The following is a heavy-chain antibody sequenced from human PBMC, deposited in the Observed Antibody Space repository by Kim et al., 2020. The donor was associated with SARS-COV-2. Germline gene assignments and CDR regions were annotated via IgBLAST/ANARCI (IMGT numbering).Heavy chain of an antibody. CDR1: GFTFSSYS. Sequence: GGSLRLSCAASGFTFSSYSMNWVRQAPGKGLEWVSSISSSSSYIYYADSVKGRFTISRDNAKNSLYLQMNSLRAEDTAVYYCAKAYYYDSSGYYYNAFDIWGQGTMVTVSS. CDR2: ISSSSSYI. J-gene: IGHJ3*02. D-gene: IGHD3-22*01. CDR3: AKAYYYDSSGYYYNAFDI. V-gene: IGHV3-21*01.